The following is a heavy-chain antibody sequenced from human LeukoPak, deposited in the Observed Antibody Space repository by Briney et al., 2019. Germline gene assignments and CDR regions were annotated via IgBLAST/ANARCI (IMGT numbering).Heavy chain of an antibody. J-gene: IGHJ4*02. V-gene: IGHV4-61*02. CDR2: IYTTGGT. CDR1: GVSIAKTFYN. CDR3: ARRQEGHDY. Sequence: TSQTLPLPATVPGVSIAKTFYNWNWLRQPPGKGLEWIGRIYTTGGTDYNPSLKSRVTISLDTAKNQFSLKMTSVTAADTAVYYCARRQEGHDYWGQGTLVTVSS.